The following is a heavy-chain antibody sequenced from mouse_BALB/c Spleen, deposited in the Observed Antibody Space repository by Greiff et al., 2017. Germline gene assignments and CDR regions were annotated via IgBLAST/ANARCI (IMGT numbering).Heavy chain of an antibody. CDR3: ARTLYDGGAMDY. J-gene: IGHJ4*01. CDR2: ILPGSGST. V-gene: IGHV1-9*01. Sequence: QVQLQQSGAELMKPGASVKISCKATGYTFSSYWIEWVKQRPGHGLEWIGEILPGSGSTNYNEKFKGKATFTADTSSNTAYMQLSSLTSEDSAVDYCARTLYDGGAMDYWGQGTSVTVSA. D-gene: IGHD2-14*01. CDR1: GYTFSSYW.